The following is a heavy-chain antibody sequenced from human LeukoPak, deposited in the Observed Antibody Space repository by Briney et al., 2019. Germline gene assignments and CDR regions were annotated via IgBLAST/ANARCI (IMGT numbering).Heavy chain of an antibody. CDR1: GFIFSSYW. V-gene: IGHV3-7*01. Sequence: GGSLRLSCTPSGFIFSSYWMTWVRQAPGKGLEWAANIRPDGGAQNYVDSVKGRFTISRDNAKNSLFLQMNSLRVEDTAVYYCARATVATAGTEWGQGTLVTVSS. D-gene: IGHD6-13*01. J-gene: IGHJ4*02. CDR3: ARATVATAGTE. CDR2: IRPDGGAQ.